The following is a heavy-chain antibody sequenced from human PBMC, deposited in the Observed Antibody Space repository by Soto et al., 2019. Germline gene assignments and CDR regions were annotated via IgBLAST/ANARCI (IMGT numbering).Heavy chain of an antibody. Sequence: GGSLRLSCAASGFTFSSYAMSWVRQAPGKGLEWVSTIDGSGGTTHYADSVKGRFTISRDNDKNTVYLEMNSLRAEDTAVYYCAKVFSPEGGNYFDYWGQGTLVTVS. V-gene: IGHV3-23*01. CDR3: AKVFSPEGGNYFDY. CDR2: IDGSGGTT. J-gene: IGHJ4*02. CDR1: GFTFSSYA.